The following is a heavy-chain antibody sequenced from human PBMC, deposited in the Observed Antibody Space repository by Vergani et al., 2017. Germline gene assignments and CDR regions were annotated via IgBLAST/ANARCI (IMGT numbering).Heavy chain of an antibody. CDR3: ARDALRDGYIPGDY. CDR1: GYTFTSYA. V-gene: IGHV1-3*01. D-gene: IGHD5-24*01. CDR2: INAGNGNT. J-gene: IGHJ4*02. Sequence: QVQLVQSGAEVKKPGASVKASCKASGYTFTSYAMHWVRQAPGQRLEWMGWINAGNGNTKYSQKFQGRVTITRDTSASTAYMELSSLRSEDTAVYYCARDALRDGYIPGDYWGQGTLVTVSS.